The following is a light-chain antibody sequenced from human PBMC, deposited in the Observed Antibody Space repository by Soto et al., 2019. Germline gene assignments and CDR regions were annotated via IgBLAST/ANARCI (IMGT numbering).Light chain of an antibody. J-gene: IGKJ2*01. CDR1: QSISSTY. Sequence: ELVLTQSPGTLSLSPGERASLSCRASQSISSTYLAWYQHRPGQPPRLLIYGVSARATGIPDRFSGSGSRTDFTLTISRLEPEDSAVYYCQQYGTSPYTFGQGTKVDIK. CDR2: GVS. V-gene: IGKV3-20*01. CDR3: QQYGTSPYT.